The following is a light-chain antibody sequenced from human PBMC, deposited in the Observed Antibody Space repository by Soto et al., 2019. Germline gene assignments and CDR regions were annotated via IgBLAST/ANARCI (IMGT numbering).Light chain of an antibody. CDR2: AAS. CDR1: QGISSY. V-gene: IGKV1-8*01. J-gene: IGKJ1*01. CDR3: QQSYTSPLT. Sequence: AIRMTQTPSSLSASTGERVTISYRASQGISSYLAWYQQKPGKAPKLLIYAASTLQSGVPSRFSGRGSGTDFTLTISCLQFEDLAIYYCQQSYTSPLTSGQGTKWIS.